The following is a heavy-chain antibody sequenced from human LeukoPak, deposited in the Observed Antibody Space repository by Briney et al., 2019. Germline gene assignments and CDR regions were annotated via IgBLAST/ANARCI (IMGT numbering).Heavy chain of an antibody. J-gene: IGHJ3*02. D-gene: IGHD3-22*01. V-gene: IGHV5-51*01. CDR1: GYSFASYW. CDR3: ASDSHPCYYDSSGYYHHAFDI. CDR2: IYPGDSDT. Sequence: GESLNVCCRGSGYSFASYWIGWVRQMPGKGLEWMGIIYPGDSDTRYSPAFQGQVTISADKSISTAYLQWSSLKASDTAMYYCASDSHPCYYDSSGYYHHAFDIWGQGTMVTVSS.